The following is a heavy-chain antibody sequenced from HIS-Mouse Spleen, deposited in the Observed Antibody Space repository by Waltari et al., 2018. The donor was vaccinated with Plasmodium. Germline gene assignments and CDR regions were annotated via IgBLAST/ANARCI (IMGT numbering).Heavy chain of an antibody. CDR3: ASSWYWYFDL. CDR1: VFPFRSYW. D-gene: IGHD6-13*01. CDR2: IKQDGSEK. J-gene: IGHJ2*01. Sequence: EVQLVDSGGGLVQHGVSLRPPCAAFVFPFRSYWMSWVRQAPGKGLEWVANIKQDGSEKYYVDSVKGRFTISRDNAKNSLYLQMNSLRAEDTAVYYCASSWYWYFDLWGRGTLVTVSS. V-gene: IGHV3-7*01.